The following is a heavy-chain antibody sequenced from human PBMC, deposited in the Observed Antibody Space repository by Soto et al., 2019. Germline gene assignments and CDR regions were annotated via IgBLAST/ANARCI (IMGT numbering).Heavy chain of an antibody. CDR3: AKDNTPGDYGLNWFDP. J-gene: IGHJ5*02. D-gene: IGHD4-17*01. CDR2: ISGSGGST. V-gene: IGHV3-23*01. CDR1: GFTFSSYA. Sequence: EVQLLESGGGLVQPGGSLRLSCAASGFTFSSYAMSWVRQAPGKGLEWVSAISGSGGSTYYADSVKGRFTISRDNSKNTLYLQMNSLRAEDTAVYYCAKDNTPGDYGLNWFDPWGQGTLVTVSS.